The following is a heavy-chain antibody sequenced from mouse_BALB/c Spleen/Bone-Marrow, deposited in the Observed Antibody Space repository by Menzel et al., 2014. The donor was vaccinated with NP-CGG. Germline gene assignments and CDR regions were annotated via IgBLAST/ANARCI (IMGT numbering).Heavy chain of an antibody. V-gene: IGHV1-77*01. CDR3: AIRELRMGNSYAMDY. J-gene: IGHJ4*01. CDR1: GYTFTDYV. CDR2: IYPGSGST. D-gene: IGHD2-1*01. Sequence: VQLQESGPELVKPGASVKMSCKASGYTFTDYVISWVKQRTGQGLEWIGEIYPGSGSTYYNEKFKGKATLTADKSSNTAYMQLSSLTSEDSAVYFCAIRELRMGNSYAMDYWGQGTSVTVSS.